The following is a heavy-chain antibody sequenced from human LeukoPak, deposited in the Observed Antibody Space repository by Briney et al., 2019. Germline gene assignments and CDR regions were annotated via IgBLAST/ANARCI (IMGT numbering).Heavy chain of an antibody. CDR1: GYTFTSYD. CDR2: MNPNSGNT. D-gene: IGHD2-21*01. J-gene: IGHJ4*02. V-gene: IGHV1-8*03. CDR3: ARYIVGGGADYFDY. Sequence: ASVKVSCKASGYTFTSYDINWVRQATGQGLEWMGWMNPNSGNTGYAQKFQGRVTITRNTSISTAYMELSSLRSEDTAVYYCARYIVGGGADYFDYWAREPWSPSPQ.